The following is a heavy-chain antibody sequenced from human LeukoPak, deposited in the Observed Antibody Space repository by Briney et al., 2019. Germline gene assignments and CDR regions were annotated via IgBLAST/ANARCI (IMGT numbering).Heavy chain of an antibody. J-gene: IGHJ4*02. D-gene: IGHD3-3*01. CDR2: IYYSGST. Sequence: SETLSLTCTVSGGSISSYYWSWIRQRPGKGLEWIGYIYYSGSTNYNPSLKSRVTISVDTSKNQFSLKLSSVTAADTAVYYCASQTIPFWSGYYGSYDYWGQGTLVTVSS. V-gene: IGHV4-59*08. CDR1: GGSISSYY. CDR3: ASQTIPFWSGYYGSYDY.